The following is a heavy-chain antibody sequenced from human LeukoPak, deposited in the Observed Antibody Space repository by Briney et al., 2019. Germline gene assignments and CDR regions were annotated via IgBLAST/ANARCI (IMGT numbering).Heavy chain of an antibody. J-gene: IGHJ4*02. CDR3: ARQGDYRYPFDS. CDR2: ISYDGSNK. Sequence: GGSLRLSCAASGFTFSSYAMHWVRQAPGKGLEWVAVISYDGSNKYYADSVKGRFTISRDNSKNTLYLQMNSLRAEDTAVYYCARQGDYRYPFDSWGQGTLVTVSS. V-gene: IGHV3-30-3*01. D-gene: IGHD3-16*02. CDR1: GFTFSSYA.